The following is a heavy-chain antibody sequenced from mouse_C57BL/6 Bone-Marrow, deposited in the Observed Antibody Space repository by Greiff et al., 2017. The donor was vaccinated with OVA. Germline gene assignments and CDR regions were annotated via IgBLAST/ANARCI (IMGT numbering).Heavy chain of an antibody. V-gene: IGHV1-55*01. CDR1: GYTFTSYW. D-gene: IGHD2-5*01. CDR3: ARRGYSNYLYYARDY. Sequence: QVQLQQPGAELVKPGASVKMSCKASGYTFTSYWITWVKQRPGQGLEWIGDIYPGSGSTNYNEKFKSKATLTVDTSSSTAYMQLSSLTSEDSAVYYCARRGYSNYLYYARDYWGQGTSVTVSS. CDR2: IYPGSGST. J-gene: IGHJ4*01.